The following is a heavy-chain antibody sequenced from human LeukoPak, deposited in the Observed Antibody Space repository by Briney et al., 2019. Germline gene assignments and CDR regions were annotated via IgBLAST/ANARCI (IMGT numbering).Heavy chain of an antibody. CDR3: ARDLPVDSIVVVPAAFDP. V-gene: IGHV1-18*01. D-gene: IGHD2-2*01. J-gene: IGHJ5*02. CDR2: NSAYNGNT. CDR1: GYTFTSYG. Sequence: ASVRVSCKASGYTFTSYGISWVRQAPGQGLEWMGWNSAYNGNTNYAQKLQGRVTMTTDTSTSTAYMELRSLRSDDTAVYYCARDLPVDSIVVVPAAFDPWGQGTLVTVSS.